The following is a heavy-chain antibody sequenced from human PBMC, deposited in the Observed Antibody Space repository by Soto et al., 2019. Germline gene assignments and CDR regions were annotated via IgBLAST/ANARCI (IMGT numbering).Heavy chain of an antibody. D-gene: IGHD6-13*01. Sequence: EVQLLESGGGLVQPGGSLRLSCAASGFTFSSYAMSWVRHAPGKGLEWVSGISGSGGTIVYADSVKGRFTISRDNSKNTMYLQMNSLRAEDPAIYYCAKKTITAAGNDWLDPWCQGTQVTVSS. V-gene: IGHV3-23*01. CDR3: AKKTITAAGNDWLDP. CDR2: ISGSGGTI. CDR1: GFTFSSYA. J-gene: IGHJ5*02.